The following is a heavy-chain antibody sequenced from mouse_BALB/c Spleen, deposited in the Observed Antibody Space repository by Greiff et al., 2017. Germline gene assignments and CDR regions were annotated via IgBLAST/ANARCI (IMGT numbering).Heavy chain of an antibody. CDR2: IYPGNSDT. CDR3: TRGGYYPLYWYFDV. CDR1: GYTFTSYW. J-gene: IGHJ1*01. D-gene: IGHD2-3*01. V-gene: IGHV1-5*01. Sequence: EVQLQQSGTVLARPGASVKMSCKASGYTFTSYWMHWVKQRPGQGLEWIGAIYPGNSDTSYNQKFKGKAKLTAVTSTSTAYMELSSLTNEDSAVYYCTRGGYYPLYWYFDVWGAGTTVTGSA.